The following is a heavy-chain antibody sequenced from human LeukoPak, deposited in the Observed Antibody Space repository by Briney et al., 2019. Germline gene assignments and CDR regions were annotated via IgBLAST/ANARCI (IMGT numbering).Heavy chain of an antibody. CDR1: GFTFTNAW. Sequence: GGSLRLSCVGSGFTFTNAWMSWVRQAPGKGLEWVAHIKSKTDGGTTDYAAPVKGRFTISRDDSKNTLYLQMKSLKTEDTAVYYCTPHRYQLLQFDYWGQGTLVTVSS. D-gene: IGHD2-2*01. J-gene: IGHJ4*02. CDR2: IKSKTDGGTT. V-gene: IGHV3-15*01. CDR3: TPHRYQLLQFDY.